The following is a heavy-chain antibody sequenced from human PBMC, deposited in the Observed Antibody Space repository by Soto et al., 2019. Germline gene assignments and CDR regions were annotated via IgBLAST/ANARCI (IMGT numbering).Heavy chain of an antibody. Sequence: GXSVKVSCKGSGGTFSSYAISWVRQAPGQGLEWMGGIIPIFGTANYAQKFQGRVTITADESTSTAYMELSSLRSEDTAVYYCARALRFLEWSAGGAFDIWGQGTMVTVS. D-gene: IGHD3-3*01. J-gene: IGHJ3*02. CDR1: GGTFSSYA. V-gene: IGHV1-69*13. CDR3: ARALRFLEWSAGGAFDI. CDR2: IIPIFGTA.